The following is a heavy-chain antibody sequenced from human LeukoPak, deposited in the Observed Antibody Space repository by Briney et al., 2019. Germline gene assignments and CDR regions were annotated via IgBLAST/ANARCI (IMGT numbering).Heavy chain of an antibody. D-gene: IGHD6-19*01. CDR3: ATHGYSSGRYYRFDYYYGMDV. Sequence: GGSLRLSCAASGFTVSSNYMSWVRQAPGKGLEWVSVIYSGGSTYYADSVKGRFTISRDNSKNTLYLQMNSLRAEDTAVYYCATHGYSSGRYYRFDYYYGMDVWGKGTTVTVSS. J-gene: IGHJ6*04. CDR2: IYSGGST. V-gene: IGHV3-53*01. CDR1: GFTVSSNY.